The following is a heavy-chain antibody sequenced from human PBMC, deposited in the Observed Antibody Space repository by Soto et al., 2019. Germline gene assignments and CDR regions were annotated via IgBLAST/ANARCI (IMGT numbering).Heavy chain of an antibody. J-gene: IGHJ2*01. CDR3: ARIHQIAVACTRCGYFDL. Sequence: QVQLEESGGGVVQPGRSLRLSCAASGFTFSSYGMHWVRQAPGKGLEWVAVIWDDGSNKYYADYVKGRFTISRDNSKNTLYRQMNSQGAEDTAVYYCARIHQIAVACTRCGYFDLWGRGTLVTVSS. V-gene: IGHV3-33*01. CDR2: IWDDGSNK. CDR1: GFTFSSYG. D-gene: IGHD6-19*01.